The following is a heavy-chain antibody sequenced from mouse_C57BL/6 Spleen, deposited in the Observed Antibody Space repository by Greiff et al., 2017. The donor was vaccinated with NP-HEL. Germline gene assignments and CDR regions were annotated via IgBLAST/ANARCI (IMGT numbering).Heavy chain of an antibody. CDR3: ARDTPAIPFAY. Sequence: EVHLVESGGGLVKPGGSLKLSCAASGFTFSSYAMSWVRQTPEKRLEWVATISDGGSYTYYPDNVKGRFTISRDNAKNNLYLQMSHLKSEDTAMYYCARDTPAIPFAYWGQGTLVTVSA. D-gene: IGHD2-12*01. V-gene: IGHV5-4*01. J-gene: IGHJ3*01. CDR2: ISDGGSYT. CDR1: GFTFSSYA.